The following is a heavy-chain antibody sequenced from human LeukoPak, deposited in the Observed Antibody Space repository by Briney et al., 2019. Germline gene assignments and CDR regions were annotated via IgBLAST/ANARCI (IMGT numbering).Heavy chain of an antibody. J-gene: IGHJ5*02. D-gene: IGHD1-7*01. CDR2: ISGSGGST. V-gene: IGHV3-23*01. Sequence: GGSLRLSCAASGFTFSSYAMSWVRQAPGKGLERVSAISGSGGSTYYADSVKGRFTISRDNSKNTLYLQMNSLRAEDTAVYYCAKRGTGTTGSSGWFDPWGQGTLVTVSS. CDR3: AKRGTGTTGSSGWFDP. CDR1: GFTFSSYA.